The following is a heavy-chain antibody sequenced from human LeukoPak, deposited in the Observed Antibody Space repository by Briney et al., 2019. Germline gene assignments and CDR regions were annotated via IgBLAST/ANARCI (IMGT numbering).Heavy chain of an antibody. CDR2: IWYDGSNK. J-gene: IGHJ4*02. CDR1: GFTFSSYG. CDR3: ASSSGWYEPIDY. V-gene: IGHV3-33*08. D-gene: IGHD6-19*01. Sequence: GGSLRLSCAASGFTFSSYGMHWVRQAPGKGLEWVAVIWYDGSNKYYADSVNGRFTISRDNSKNTLYLQMNSLRAEDTAVYYCASSSGWYEPIDYWGQGTLVTVSS.